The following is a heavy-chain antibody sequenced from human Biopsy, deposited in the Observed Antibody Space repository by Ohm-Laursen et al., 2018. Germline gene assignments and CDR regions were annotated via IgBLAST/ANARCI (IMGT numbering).Heavy chain of an antibody. J-gene: IGHJ4*02. CDR2: ISVKTGNT. D-gene: IGHD3-3*01. V-gene: IGHV1-18*01. CDR3: AREGTSVTFFGKISDYYFDF. Sequence: ESSVKVFCKASGYTFTNYAINWVRQAPGQGLEWLGWISVKTGNTNYTQKLQGRVTMTTDTSTNTAYMELRSLRSDDTALYYCAREGTSVTFFGKISDYYFDFWGPGTVVTVSS. CDR1: GYTFTNYA.